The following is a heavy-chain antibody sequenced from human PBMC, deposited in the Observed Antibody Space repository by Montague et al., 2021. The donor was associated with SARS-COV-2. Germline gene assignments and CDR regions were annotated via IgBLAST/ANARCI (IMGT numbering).Heavy chain of an antibody. V-gene: IGHV4-4*07. CDR3: VRDQGRSNWNYSDY. Sequence: SETLSLTCTVSGGSISSYYWSWFRQSSVKGLEWIGRIYNSGSTNYNPSLKSRVTMSVDTSKNQFSLKLSSVTAADTAVYYCVRDQGRSNWNYSDYWGQGTLVTVSS. CDR1: GGSISSYY. J-gene: IGHJ4*02. CDR2: IYNSGST. D-gene: IGHD1-20*01.